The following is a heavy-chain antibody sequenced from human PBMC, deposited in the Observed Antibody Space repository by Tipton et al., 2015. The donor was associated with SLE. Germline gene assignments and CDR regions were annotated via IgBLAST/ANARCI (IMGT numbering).Heavy chain of an antibody. V-gene: IGHV3-53*01. CDR1: GFTVSSNY. Sequence: QLVQSGGGLVQPGGSLRLSCAASGFTVSSNYMSWVRQAPGKGLEWVSVIYSDSSTYYADSVKGRFTISRDTSKNTVYLQMNGLRAEDTAVYYCAKTRSNDYYYYYMDVWGTGTTVTVSS. D-gene: IGHD4-11*01. CDR3: AKTRSNDYYYYYMDV. CDR2: IYSDSST. J-gene: IGHJ6*03.